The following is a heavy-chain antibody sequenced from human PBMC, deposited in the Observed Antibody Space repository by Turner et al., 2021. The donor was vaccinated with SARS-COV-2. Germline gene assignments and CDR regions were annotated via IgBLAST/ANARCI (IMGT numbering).Heavy chain of an antibody. CDR3: ATGRDGYNWGAFHI. CDR2: CDPEDGET. J-gene: IGHJ3*02. CDR1: GYTLTELS. D-gene: IGHD5-12*01. V-gene: IGHV1-24*01. Sequence: QVQLVQSGAEVKKTGASVKVSCKVSGYTLTELSMHWGRQAPGKGLDWMGGCDPEDGETIYAQKFQGRGTMTEDTSTDTAYMELSSLRSEDTAVYYCATGRDGYNWGAFHIWGQGTMVTVSS.